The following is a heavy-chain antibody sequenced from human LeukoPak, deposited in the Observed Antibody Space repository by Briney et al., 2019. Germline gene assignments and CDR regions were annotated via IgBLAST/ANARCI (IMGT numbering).Heavy chain of an antibody. J-gene: IGHJ4*02. CDR3: AALYSSGWRLGY. D-gene: IGHD6-19*01. V-gene: IGHV1-58*01. CDR2: IVVGSGNT. Sequence: ASVKVSCKASGFTFTSSAVQWVRQARGQRLEWIGWIVVGSGNTNYAQKFQERVTITRDMSTSTAYMELSSLRSEDTAVYYCAALYSSGWRLGYWGQGTLVTVSS. CDR1: GFTFTSSA.